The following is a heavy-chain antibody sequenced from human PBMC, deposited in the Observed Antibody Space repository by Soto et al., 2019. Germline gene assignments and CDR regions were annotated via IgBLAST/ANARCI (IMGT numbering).Heavy chain of an antibody. CDR1: GFTFSSYA. Sequence: GGSLRLSCAASGFTFSSYAMHWVRQAPGKGLEWVAVISYDGSNKYYADSVKGRFTISRDNSKNTLYLQMNSLRAEDTAVYYCASPYYDFWSGYYTITTYYYGMDVWGQGTTVTVSS. D-gene: IGHD3-3*01. CDR2: ISYDGSNK. V-gene: IGHV3-30-3*01. J-gene: IGHJ6*02. CDR3: ASPYYDFWSGYYTITTYYYGMDV.